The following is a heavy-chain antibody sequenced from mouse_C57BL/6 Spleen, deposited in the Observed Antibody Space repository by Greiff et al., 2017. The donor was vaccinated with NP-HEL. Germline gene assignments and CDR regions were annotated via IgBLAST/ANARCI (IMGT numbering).Heavy chain of an antibody. J-gene: IGHJ3*01. Sequence: QVQLKQSGAELAKPGASVKLSCKASGYTFTSYWMHWVKQRPGQGLEWIGYINPSSGYSKYTQKFKDKATLTADKVSSTAYMQLSSLTYEDAAVYYCARSNVAWFAYWGQGTLVTVSA. CDR3: ARSNVAWFAY. CDR1: GYTFTSYW. V-gene: IGHV1-7*01. CDR2: INPSSGYS.